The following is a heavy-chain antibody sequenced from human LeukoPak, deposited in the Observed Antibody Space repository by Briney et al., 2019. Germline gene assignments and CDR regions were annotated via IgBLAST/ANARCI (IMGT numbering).Heavy chain of an antibody. V-gene: IGHV4-39*07. Sequence: SETLSLTCTVSGGSIRSSYYYWGWIRQPPGKGLEWIGSIYDSGSTYYNPSLKSRVTISVDTSKNQFSLKPSSVTAADTAVYHCAREAMYSYGNNFDYWGQGTLVTVSS. CDR3: AREAMYSYGNNFDY. CDR1: GGSIRSSYYY. D-gene: IGHD5-18*01. J-gene: IGHJ4*02. CDR2: IYDSGST.